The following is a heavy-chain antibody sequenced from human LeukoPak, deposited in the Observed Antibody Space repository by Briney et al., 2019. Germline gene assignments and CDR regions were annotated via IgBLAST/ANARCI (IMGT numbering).Heavy chain of an antibody. J-gene: IGHJ4*02. CDR1: GYTFTSYG. Sequence: ASVKVSCKASGYTFTSYGISWVRQAPGQGLEWMGWISAYNGSTNYAQKLQGRVTMTTDTSTSTAYMELRSLRSDDTAVYYCARDDRYGSGSYYSYWGQGTLVTVSS. CDR3: ARDDRYGSGSYYSY. CDR2: ISAYNGST. V-gene: IGHV1-18*01. D-gene: IGHD3-10*01.